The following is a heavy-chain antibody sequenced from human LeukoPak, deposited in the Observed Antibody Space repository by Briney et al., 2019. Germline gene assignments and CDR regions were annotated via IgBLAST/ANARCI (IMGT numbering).Heavy chain of an antibody. V-gene: IGHV1-18*01. D-gene: IGHD5-18*01. CDR1: VYTFTTFG. CDR2: ISPYNGNT. CDR3: ARDKGRAYSYGYVDY. J-gene: IGHJ4*02. Sequence: ASVTVSRKPSVYTFTTFGINWGRQAPGQGLGWMGWISPYNGNTNYPQKLQGRVTMTTDTSTNTAYMELRSLRSDDTAVYYCARDKGRAYSYGYVDYWGQGPLVTVS.